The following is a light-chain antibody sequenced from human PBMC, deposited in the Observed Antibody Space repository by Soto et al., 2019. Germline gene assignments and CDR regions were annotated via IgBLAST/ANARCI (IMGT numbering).Light chain of an antibody. Sequence: QSVLAQPASVSGSPGQSITISCTGTSSDVGGYNYVSWYQQHPGKAPKLMIYEVSNRPSGVSNRFSGSKSGNTASLTISGLQAEDEADYYCSSYTSSSGVFGTGTKVT. J-gene: IGLJ1*01. CDR1: SSDVGGYNY. V-gene: IGLV2-14*01. CDR3: SSYTSSSGV. CDR2: EVS.